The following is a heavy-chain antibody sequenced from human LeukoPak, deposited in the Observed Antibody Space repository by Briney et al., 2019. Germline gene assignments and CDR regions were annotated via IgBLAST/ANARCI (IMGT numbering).Heavy chain of an antibody. CDR1: GGSLSGYY. J-gene: IGHJ6*02. CDR3: ARVTIFGVVIRYGMDV. Sequence: SETLSLTCAVYGGSLSGYYWSWIRQPPGKGLEWIGEINHRGRTNYNPSLKSPVTISVDTSKNQFSFKLSSVTAADTAVYYCARVTIFGVVIRYGMDVWGQGTTVTVSS. CDR2: INHRGRT. V-gene: IGHV4-34*01. D-gene: IGHD3-3*01.